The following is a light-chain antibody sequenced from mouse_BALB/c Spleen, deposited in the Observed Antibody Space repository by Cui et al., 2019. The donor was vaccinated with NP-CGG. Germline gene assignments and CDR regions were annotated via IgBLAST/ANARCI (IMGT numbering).Light chain of an antibody. CDR3: ALWYSNHWV. V-gene: IGLV1*01. Sequence: QAVVTQESALTTSPGETVTPTFRSSTGAVTTNNYANWVQEKPDHLFTGLIGGTNNRVPGVPARFSGSLIGDKAALTITGAQTEDEAIYFCALWYSNHWVFGGGTKLTVL. CDR2: GTN. J-gene: IGLJ1*01. CDR1: TGAVTTNNY.